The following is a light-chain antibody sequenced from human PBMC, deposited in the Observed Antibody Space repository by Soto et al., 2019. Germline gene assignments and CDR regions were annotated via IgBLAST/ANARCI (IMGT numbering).Light chain of an antibody. CDR2: NNN. Sequence: QSVLTQPPSASGTPGQRVTISCSGGSSNIGTNAVNWYQQLPGTAPKLLIYNNNQRPSGVPDRFSGSKSGTSASLAISGLQSEDEADYYCAAWDDSLTRYVFRTGTKVTV. CDR1: SSNIGTNA. V-gene: IGLV1-44*01. J-gene: IGLJ1*01. CDR3: AAWDDSLTRYV.